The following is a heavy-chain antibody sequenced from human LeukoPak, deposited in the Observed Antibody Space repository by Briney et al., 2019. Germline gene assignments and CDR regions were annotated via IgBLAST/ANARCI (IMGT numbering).Heavy chain of an antibody. J-gene: IGHJ4*02. CDR1: GGSISGSTYF. CDR2: IYYSGST. D-gene: IGHD3-22*01. CDR3: ASALYDSSGHAEDY. V-gene: IGHV4-39*07. Sequence: SETLSLTCTVSGGSISGSTYFWGWIRQSPGKGLEWIGSIYYSGSTYYNPSLKSRVTISVDTSKNQFSLKLSSVTAADTAVYYCASALYDSSGHAEDYWGQGTLVTVSS.